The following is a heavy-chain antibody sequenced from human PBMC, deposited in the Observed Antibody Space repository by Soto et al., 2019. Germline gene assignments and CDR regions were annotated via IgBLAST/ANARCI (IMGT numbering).Heavy chain of an antibody. V-gene: IGHV3-9*01. D-gene: IGHD3-10*01. Sequence: PVGSLRLSCAASGFTFDDYAMHWVRQAPGKGLEWVSGISWNSGSIGYADSVKGRFTISRDNAKNSLYLQMNSLRAEDTALYYCAKTSQGYYGSGSYFDYWGQGTLVTVSS. J-gene: IGHJ4*02. CDR3: AKTSQGYYGSGSYFDY. CDR2: ISWNSGSI. CDR1: GFTFDDYA.